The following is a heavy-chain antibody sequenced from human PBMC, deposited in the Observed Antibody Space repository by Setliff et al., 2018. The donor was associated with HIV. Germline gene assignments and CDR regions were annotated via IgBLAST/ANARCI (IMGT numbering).Heavy chain of an antibody. CDR1: GGSINPYY. V-gene: IGHV4-59*08. CDR3: ARHVSVGPTYYYDS. Sequence: PSETLSLTCTVSGGSINPYYWIWIRQPPGKRLEWIGFIYYTGSTHYNPSLKSRVSMSLDTSKNQFSLSLSSVTAADTAIYYCARHVSVGPTYYYDSWGQGTLVTSPQ. J-gene: IGHJ4*02. D-gene: IGHD3-3*01. CDR2: IYYTGST.